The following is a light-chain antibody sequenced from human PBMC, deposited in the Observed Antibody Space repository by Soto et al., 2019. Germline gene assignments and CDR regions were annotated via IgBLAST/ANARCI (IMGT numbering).Light chain of an antibody. V-gene: IGKV3D-11*02. CDR3: QQRSNWTIT. Sequence: EIVLTQSPGTRSLSPGERATLSCRASQSVSSRQLAWYQQKPGQAPRLLIYDASNRATGIPARFSGSGPGTDFTLTISSLETEDFAVYDCQQRSNWTITFGQGTRLEIK. CDR2: DAS. J-gene: IGKJ5*01. CDR1: QSVSSRQ.